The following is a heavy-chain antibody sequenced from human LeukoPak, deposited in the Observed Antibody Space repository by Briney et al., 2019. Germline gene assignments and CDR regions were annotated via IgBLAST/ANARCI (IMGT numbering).Heavy chain of an antibody. CDR3: ARGDYGDYEPLGDY. CDR1: VYTFTVYY. V-gene: IGHV1-2*02. CDR2: INPNSGGT. D-gene: IGHD4-17*01. J-gene: IGHJ4*02. Sequence: ASVKVSFKSSVYTFTVYYMHWVRQAPGQGLEWMGWINPNSGGTNYAQKFQGRVTMTRDTSISTAYMELSRLRSDDTAVYYCARGDYGDYEPLGDYWGQGTLVTVSS.